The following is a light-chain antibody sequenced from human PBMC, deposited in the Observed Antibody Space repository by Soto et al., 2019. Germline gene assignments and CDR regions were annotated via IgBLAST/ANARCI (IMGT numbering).Light chain of an antibody. V-gene: IGKV1-9*01. CDR2: SAS. CDR3: QQLDRYPFT. CDR1: LGISGY. Sequence: DIQLTQSPSFLSASVGDRVTMTCRASLGISGYLAWYQQKPGKVPRLLIYSASSLQSGVPSRFSGSGSGTEFTLTISNLQPEEFASYYCQQLDRYPFTFGGGTKVEI. J-gene: IGKJ4*01.